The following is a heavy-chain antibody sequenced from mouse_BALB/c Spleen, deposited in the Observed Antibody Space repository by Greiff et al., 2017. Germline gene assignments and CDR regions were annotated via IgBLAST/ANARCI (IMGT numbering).Heavy chain of an antibody. Sequence: LQQPGSELVRPGASVKLSCKASGYTFTSYWMHWVKQRPGQGLEWIGNIYPGSGSTNYDEKFKSKATLTVDTSSSTAYMQLSSLTSEDSAVYYCTRNYYVYAMDYWGQGTSVTVSS. J-gene: IGHJ4*01. CDR1: GYTFTSYW. CDR2: IYPGSGST. D-gene: IGHD2-1*01. CDR3: TRNYYVYAMDY. V-gene: IGHV1S22*01.